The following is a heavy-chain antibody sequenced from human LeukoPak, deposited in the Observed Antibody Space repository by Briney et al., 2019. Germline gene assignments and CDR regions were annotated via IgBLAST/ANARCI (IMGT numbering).Heavy chain of an antibody. CDR3: ARHLRVGATVLSSFNF. D-gene: IGHD1-26*01. J-gene: IGHJ4*02. CDR2: ISGGNGNT. Sequence: ASVKVSCKASGYTFTNYGISWVRQAPGQGLEWMGWISGGNGNTNYERKVQGRVTMTTDTSTSTAYMELRSLRSDDTAIYYCARHLRVGATVLSSFNFWGQGTLVTVSS. CDR1: GYTFTNYG. V-gene: IGHV1-18*01.